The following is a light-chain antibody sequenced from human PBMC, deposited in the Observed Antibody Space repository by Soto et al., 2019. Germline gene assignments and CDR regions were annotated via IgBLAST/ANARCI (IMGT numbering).Light chain of an antibody. CDR2: AAS. CDR1: QSISIY. Sequence: DLQMTASPSSLSVSLGSRVTIHCRASQSISIYLNWYQQKPGKAPKLLIHAASSLLSGVPSRLSGSESGTDFTLTISSLHPDDFATYYCQQYNSYWTCGQGTKVDIK. J-gene: IGKJ1*01. CDR3: QQYNSYWT. V-gene: IGKV1-39*01.